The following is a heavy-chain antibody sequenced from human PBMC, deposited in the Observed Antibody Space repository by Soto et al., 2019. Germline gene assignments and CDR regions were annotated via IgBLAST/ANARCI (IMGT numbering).Heavy chain of an antibody. Sequence: GGSLRLSCAASGFTFSSYGMHWVRQAPGKGLEWVAVISYDGSNKYYADSVKGRFTISRDNSKNTLYLQMNSLRAEDTAVYYCAKSGGCSGGSCYSFHYYGMDVWGQGTTVTVSS. CDR1: GFTFSSYG. CDR3: AKSGGCSGGSCYSFHYYGMDV. CDR2: ISYDGSNK. V-gene: IGHV3-30*18. D-gene: IGHD2-15*01. J-gene: IGHJ6*02.